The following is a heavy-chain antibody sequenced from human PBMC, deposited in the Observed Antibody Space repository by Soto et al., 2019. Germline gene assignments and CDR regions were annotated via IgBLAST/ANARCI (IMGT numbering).Heavy chain of an antibody. CDR2: IYHSGST. CDR3: ARTFSFDWYTHYFDY. V-gene: IGHV4-4*02. J-gene: IGHJ4*02. CDR1: GGSISSSNW. Sequence: PSETLSLTCAVSGGSISSSNWWSWVRQPPGKGLEWIGEIYHSGSTNYNPSLKSRVTISVDKSKNQFSLKLSSVTAADTAVYYCARTFSFDWYTHYFDYWGQGPLVTVSS. D-gene: IGHD3-9*01.